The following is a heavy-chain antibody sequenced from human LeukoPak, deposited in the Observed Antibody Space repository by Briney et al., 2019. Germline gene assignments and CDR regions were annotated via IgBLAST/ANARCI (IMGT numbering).Heavy chain of an antibody. Sequence: GGSLRLSCAVSGITLSNYAMSWVRQAPGKGLEWVSAISGSGGSTYYADSVKGRFTISRDNSKNTLYLQMNSLRAEDTAVYYCAKEGGLGYCSTTSCAFAHWGRGTLVTVSS. CDR3: AKEGGLGYCSTTSCAFAH. CDR1: GITLSNYA. CDR2: ISGSGGST. J-gene: IGHJ4*02. D-gene: IGHD2-2*01. V-gene: IGHV3-23*01.